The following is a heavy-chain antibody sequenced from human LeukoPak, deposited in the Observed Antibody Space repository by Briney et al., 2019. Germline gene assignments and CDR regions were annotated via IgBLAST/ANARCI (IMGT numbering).Heavy chain of an antibody. CDR2: VRTKTHGGAP. D-gene: IGHD3-10*01. Sequence: GGSLSLSCLGSGVTFGDYAVTWFRQAPGKRLGWVGFVRTKTHGGAPETAASVKGRFNVSRDDSEGIAYLQMTSLTTEDTAMYYCARINFRDYRGYTWFEPWGQGTLVTVSS. CDR3: ARINFRDYRGYTWFEP. V-gene: IGHV3-49*03. CDR1: GVTFGDYA. J-gene: IGHJ5*02.